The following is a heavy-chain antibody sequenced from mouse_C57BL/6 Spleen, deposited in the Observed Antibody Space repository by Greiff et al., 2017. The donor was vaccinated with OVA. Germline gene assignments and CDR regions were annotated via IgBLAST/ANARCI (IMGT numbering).Heavy chain of an antibody. CDR3: ARRYYGYDGGYFDY. CDR2: ISSGSSTI. Sequence: EVQRVESGGGLVKPGGSLKLSCAASGFTFSDYGMHWVRQAPEKGLEWAAYISSGSSTIYYADTVKGRFTISRDNAKNTLFLQMTSLRSEDTAMYYCARRYYGYDGGYFDYWGQGTTLTVSS. J-gene: IGHJ2*01. V-gene: IGHV5-17*01. CDR1: GFTFSDYG. D-gene: IGHD2-2*01.